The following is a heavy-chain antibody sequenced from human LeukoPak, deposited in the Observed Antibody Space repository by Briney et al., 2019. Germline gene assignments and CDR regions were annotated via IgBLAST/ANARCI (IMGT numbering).Heavy chain of an antibody. CDR1: GFTFSSYW. CDR3: ARDQVNGYGSERDYYGMDV. D-gene: IGHD3-10*01. Sequence: GGSLRLSCAASGFTFSSYWMSWVRQAPGKGLEWVANTKQDGSEKYYVDSVKGRFTISRDNAKNSLYLQMNSLRAEDTAVYYCARDQVNGYGSERDYYGMDVWGQGTTVTVSS. V-gene: IGHV3-7*01. J-gene: IGHJ6*02. CDR2: TKQDGSEK.